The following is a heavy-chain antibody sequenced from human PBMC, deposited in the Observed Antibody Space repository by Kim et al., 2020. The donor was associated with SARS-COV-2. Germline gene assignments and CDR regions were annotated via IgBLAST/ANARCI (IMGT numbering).Heavy chain of an antibody. V-gene: IGHV3-23*03. CDR3: AKALLSEGDNDSWYY. Sequence: GGSLRLSCVASGFTVSSYAMSWVRQAPGKGLEWVSVIYGGGRNKFDADAVRGLFTICDDNSKSTLYQLISIRTDENTALYCAAKALLSEGDNDSWYY. J-gene: IGHJ6*01. CDR1: GFTVSSYA. CDR2: IYGGGRNK. D-gene: IGHD1-26*01.